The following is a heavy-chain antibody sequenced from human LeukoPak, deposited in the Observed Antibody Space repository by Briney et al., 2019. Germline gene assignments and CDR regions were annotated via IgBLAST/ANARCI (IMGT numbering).Heavy chain of an antibody. J-gene: IGHJ6*04. V-gene: IGHV3-23*01. CDR2: ISGSGGST. CDR3: AKFGSGSAYYYYGMDV. CDR1: GFTFSSYA. D-gene: IGHD3-10*01. Sequence: GASLRLSRAASGFTFSSYAMSWVRQAPGKGLEWVSAISGSGGSTYYADSVKGRFTISRDNSKNTLYLQMNSLRAEDTAVYYCAKFGSGSAYYYYGMDVWGKGTAVTVSS.